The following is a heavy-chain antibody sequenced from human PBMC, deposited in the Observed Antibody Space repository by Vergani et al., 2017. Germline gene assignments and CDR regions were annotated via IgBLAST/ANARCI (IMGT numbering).Heavy chain of an antibody. J-gene: IGHJ6*02. CDR3: ASDNKLGYCSGGSCYNYGMDV. D-gene: IGHD2-15*01. V-gene: IGHV4-31*03. CDR1: GGSISSGGYY. Sequence: QVQLQESGPGLVKPSQTLSLTCTVSGGSISSGGYYWSWIRQHPGKGLEWIGYIYYSGSTYYNPSLKSRVTISVDTSKNQFSLKLSSVTAADTAVYYCASDNKLGYCSGGSCYNYGMDVWGQGTTVTVSS. CDR2: IYYSGST.